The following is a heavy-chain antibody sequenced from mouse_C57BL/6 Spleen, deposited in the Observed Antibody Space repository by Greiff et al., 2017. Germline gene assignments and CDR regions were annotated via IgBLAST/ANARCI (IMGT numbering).Heavy chain of an antibody. J-gene: IGHJ4*01. V-gene: IGHV14-2*01. CDR2: IDPEDGAT. D-gene: IGHD2-5*01. CDR1: GFNIKDYY. CDR3: ASSYSNGAMDY. Sequence: EVQLQQSGAELVKPGASVKLSCTASGFNIKDYYMHWVKQRTEQGLEWIGRIDPEDGATKYAPKFQGKATITADTSSNKAYLQLSSLTSEDTAVDYCASSYSNGAMDYWGQGTSVTVSS.